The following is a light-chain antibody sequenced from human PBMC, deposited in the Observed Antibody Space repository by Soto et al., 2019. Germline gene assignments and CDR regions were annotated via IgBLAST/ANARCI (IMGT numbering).Light chain of an antibody. CDR2: GAS. J-gene: IGKJ1*01. CDR3: QEYDSSSLT. CDR1: QSVSSSH. Sequence: EIVLTQSPATFSLSPGERATLSCRASQSVSSSHSAWYQQKPGQAPRLLNDGASSTATGIPGRFSGCGSGSDFTSSISRLEPESVLVYYCQEYDSSSLTFGHGTKVEIK. V-gene: IGKV3-20*01.